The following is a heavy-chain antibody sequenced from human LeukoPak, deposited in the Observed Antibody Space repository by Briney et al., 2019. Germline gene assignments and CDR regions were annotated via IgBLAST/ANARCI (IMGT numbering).Heavy chain of an antibody. J-gene: IGHJ5*02. V-gene: IGHV4-59*01. Sequence: SETLSLTCTVSGGSISSYYWSWIRQPPGKGLEWIGYIYYSGSTNYNPSLKSRVTISVDTSKNQFSLKLSSVTAADTAVYYCARGAQDPYNWFDPWGQGTLVTVSS. CDR3: ARGAQDPYNWFDP. CDR2: IYYSGST. CDR1: GGSISSYY.